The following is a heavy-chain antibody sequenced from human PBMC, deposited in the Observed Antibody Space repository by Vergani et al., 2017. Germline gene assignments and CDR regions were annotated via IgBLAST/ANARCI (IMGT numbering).Heavy chain of an antibody. CDR1: GFTFSGSA. D-gene: IGHD6-13*01. CDR2: IRSKANSYAT. CDR3: AKALAAAGISPRGSLNFDY. J-gene: IGHJ4*03. V-gene: IGHV3-73*01. Sequence: EVQLVESGGGLVQPGGSLKLSCAASGFTFSGSAMHWVRQASGKGLEWVGRIRSKANSYATAYAASVKGRFTISRDNSKNTLYLQMNSLRAEDTAVYYCAKALAAAGISPRGSLNFDYWGQGTTVTVSS.